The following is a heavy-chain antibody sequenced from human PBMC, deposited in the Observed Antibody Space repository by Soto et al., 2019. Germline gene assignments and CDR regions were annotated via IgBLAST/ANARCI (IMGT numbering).Heavy chain of an antibody. CDR3: ARDRGGGPYYYGMDV. D-gene: IGHD3-16*01. Sequence: SETLCITCTVAGGSIIGYDWSWIRQPPGKGLEWIGYIYYSGITNYNPSLKSRVTISVDTSKNQFSLKLSSVTAADTAVYYCARDRGGGPYYYGMDVWGQGTTVTVSS. CDR2: IYYSGIT. J-gene: IGHJ6*02. V-gene: IGHV4-59*01. CDR1: GGSIIGYD.